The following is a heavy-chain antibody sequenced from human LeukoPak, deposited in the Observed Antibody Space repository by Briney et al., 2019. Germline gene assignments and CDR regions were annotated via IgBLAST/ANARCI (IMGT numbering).Heavy chain of an antibody. CDR3: ARGWLQLPGTFDY. J-gene: IGHJ4*02. Sequence: PSETLSLTCTVSGGSISSHYWSWTRQPPGKGLEWIGYIYYSGSTNYNPSLKSRVTISVDTSKNQFSLKLSSVTAADTAVYYCARGWLQLPGTFDYWGQGTLVTVSS. D-gene: IGHD5-24*01. V-gene: IGHV4-59*11. CDR2: IYYSGST. CDR1: GGSISSHY.